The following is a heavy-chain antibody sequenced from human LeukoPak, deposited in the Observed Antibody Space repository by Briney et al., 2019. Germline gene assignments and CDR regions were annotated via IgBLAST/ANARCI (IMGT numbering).Heavy chain of an antibody. V-gene: IGHV4-59*12. D-gene: IGHD3-10*01. CDR3: ARGRFGELLDY. CDR2: IYYSGST. Sequence: PSETLSLTCTVSGGSISSYYWSWIRQPPGKGLEWIGYIYYSGSTNYNPPLKSRVTISVKTSKNQFSLKLSSVTAADTAVYYCARGRFGELLDYWGQGTLVTVSS. CDR1: GGSISSYY. J-gene: IGHJ4*02.